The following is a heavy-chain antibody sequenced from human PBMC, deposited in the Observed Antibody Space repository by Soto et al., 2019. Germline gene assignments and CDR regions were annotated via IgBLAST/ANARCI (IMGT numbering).Heavy chain of an antibody. D-gene: IGHD3-9*01. V-gene: IGHV3-11*03. CDR3: AFTYYDILTGYYSLDAFDI. CDR1: GFTFSDYY. CDR2: ISSSSSYT. Sequence: GGSLRLSCAASGFTFSDYYMSWIRQAPGKGLEWVSYISSSSSYTNYADSVKGRFTISRDNAKNSLYLQMNSLRAEDTAVYYCAFTYYDILTGYYSLDAFDIWGQGTMVTVSS. J-gene: IGHJ3*02.